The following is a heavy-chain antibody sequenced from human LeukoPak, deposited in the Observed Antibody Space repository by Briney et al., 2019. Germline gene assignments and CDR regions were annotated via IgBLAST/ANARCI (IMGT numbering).Heavy chain of an antibody. CDR3: VRGRWEVLLDS. D-gene: IGHD1-26*01. CDR2: INGDVTST. J-gene: IGHJ4*02. V-gene: IGHV3-74*01. Sequence: GGYLRLSCAASGFTFSTDWMHWVRQAPGKGPVWVSRINGDVTSTDYADSVRGRFTISRDNAKNTLYLQMNSLRAEDTAVYFCVRGRWEVLLDSWGQGTLVTVSS. CDR1: GFTFSTDW.